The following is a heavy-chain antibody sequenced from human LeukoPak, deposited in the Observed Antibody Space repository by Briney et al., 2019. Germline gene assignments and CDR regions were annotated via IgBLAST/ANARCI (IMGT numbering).Heavy chain of an antibody. CDR3: AKYDDRVA. J-gene: IGHJ5*02. CDR2: IASDGITT. CDR1: GFTFSSYW. D-gene: IGHD3-3*01. Sequence: GGSLRLSCAASGFTFSSYWMHWVRQAPGKGLEWVSRIASDGITTNYADSVKGRFTISRDNAKNTLYLQVNSLRAEDTAVYYCAKYDDRVAWGQGTLVTVSS. V-gene: IGHV3-74*01.